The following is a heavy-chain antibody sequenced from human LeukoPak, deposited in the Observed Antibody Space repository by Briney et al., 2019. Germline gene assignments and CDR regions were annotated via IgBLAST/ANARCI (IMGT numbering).Heavy chain of an antibody. Sequence: GGSLRLSCAASGFTFSSYAMSWVRQAPGKGLEWVSAISGSGGSTYYADSVKGRFTISRDNSKNTLYLQMNSPRAEDTAVYYCAKDHGLLWFGELLSPTPFDYWGQGTLVTVSS. CDR3: AKDHGLLWFGELLSPTPFDY. V-gene: IGHV3-23*01. J-gene: IGHJ4*02. D-gene: IGHD3-10*01. CDR2: ISGSGGST. CDR1: GFTFSSYA.